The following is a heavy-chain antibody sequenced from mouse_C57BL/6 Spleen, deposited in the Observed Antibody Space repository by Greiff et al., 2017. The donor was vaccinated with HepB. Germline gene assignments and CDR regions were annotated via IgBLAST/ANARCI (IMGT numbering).Heavy chain of an antibody. J-gene: IGHJ2*01. CDR1: GYAFSSYW. CDR2: IYPGDGDT. D-gene: IGHD2-5*01. V-gene: IGHV1-80*01. Sequence: VQLVESGAELVKPGASVKISCKASGYAFSSYWMNWVKQRPGKGLEWIGQIYPGDGDTNYNGKFKGKATLTADKSSSTAYMQLSSLTSEDSAVYFCAREGLYSNYVYFDYWGQGTTLTVSS. CDR3: AREGLYSNYVYFDY.